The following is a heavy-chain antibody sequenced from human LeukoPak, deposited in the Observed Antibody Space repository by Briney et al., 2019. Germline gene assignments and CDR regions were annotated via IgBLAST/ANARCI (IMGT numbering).Heavy chain of an antibody. D-gene: IGHD5-18*01. CDR1: GFTFSSYA. V-gene: IGHV3-23*01. CDR3: AKDPPSPFSYGLGYY. J-gene: IGHJ4*02. CDR2: ISGSGGST. Sequence: GGSLRLSCAASGFTFSSYAMSWVRQTPGKGLEWVSAISGSGGSTYYADSVKGRFTISRDNSKNTLFLQMNSLRVEDTAPYYCAKDPPSPFSYGLGYYWGQGTLVTVSS.